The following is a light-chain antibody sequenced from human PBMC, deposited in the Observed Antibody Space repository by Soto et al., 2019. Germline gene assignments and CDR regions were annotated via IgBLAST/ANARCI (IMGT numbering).Light chain of an antibody. CDR1: SGHSNYA. V-gene: IGLV4-69*01. CDR3: QTWGSGIVV. CDR2: INSDGSH. J-gene: IGLJ2*01. Sequence: QLVLTQSPSASASLGASVKLTCTLSSGHSNYAIAWHQQQSERGPRYLMKINSDGSHRKGDGIPDRFSGSSSGAERYLTISSLQSEDEADYSCQTWGSGIVVFGGGTKLTVL.